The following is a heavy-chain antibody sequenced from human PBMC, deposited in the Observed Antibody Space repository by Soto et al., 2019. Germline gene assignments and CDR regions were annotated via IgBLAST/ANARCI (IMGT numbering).Heavy chain of an antibody. CDR3: ARGYCSSTSCQGVHYYYYGMDV. D-gene: IGHD2-2*01. J-gene: IGHJ6*02. CDR1: GFTFSSYA. V-gene: IGHV3-30-3*01. Sequence: QVQLVESGGGVVQPGRSLRLSCAASGFTFSSYAMHWVRQAPGKGLEWVAVISYDGSNKYYADSVKGRFTISRDNSKNTLYLQMNSLRAEDTAVYYCARGYCSSTSCQGVHYYYYGMDVWGQGTTVTVSS. CDR2: ISYDGSNK.